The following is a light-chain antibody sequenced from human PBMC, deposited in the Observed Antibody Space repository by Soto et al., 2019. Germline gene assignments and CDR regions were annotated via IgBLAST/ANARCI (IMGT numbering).Light chain of an antibody. CDR2: EVT. J-gene: IGLJ1*01. CDR3: CSYVGNDFFYV. CDR1: SSDLGSYDL. V-gene: IGLV2-23*02. Sequence: QSVLTQPASVSGSPGQSITISCTGASSDLGSYDLVSWYQQHPGKAPKTIIYEVTKRPPGVSKRFSGSKSGNTASLTISGLQPEDEADYYCCSYVGNDFFYVFGTGTKV.